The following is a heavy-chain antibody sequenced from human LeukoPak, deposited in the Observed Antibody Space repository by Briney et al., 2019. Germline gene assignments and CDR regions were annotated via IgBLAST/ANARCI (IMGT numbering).Heavy chain of an antibody. J-gene: IGHJ6*03. V-gene: IGHV1-69*05. D-gene: IGHD6-13*01. CDR2: IIPIFGTA. CDR1: GGTFSSYA. Sequence: SVKVSCKASGGTFSSYAISWVRQAPGQGLEWMGGIIPIFGTANYAQKFQGRVTITRNTSISTAYMELSSLRSEDTAVYYCARGRGSSWASDYYMDVWGKGTTVTVSS. CDR3: ARGRGSSWASDYYMDV.